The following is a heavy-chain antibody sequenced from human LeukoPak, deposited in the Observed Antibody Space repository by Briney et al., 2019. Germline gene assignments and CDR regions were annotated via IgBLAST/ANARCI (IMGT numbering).Heavy chain of an antibody. J-gene: IGHJ5*02. CDR2: ISAYNGNT. Sequence: GASVKVSCKASGYTFTSYGISWVRQAPGQGLEWMGWISAYNGNTNYAQKLQGRVTMTTDTSTSTAYMELRSLRSDDTAVYYCARDSGTTGEVKFDPWGHGILATVSS. V-gene: IGHV1-18*01. CDR3: ARDSGTTGEVKFDP. CDR1: GYTFTSYG. D-gene: IGHD3-10*01.